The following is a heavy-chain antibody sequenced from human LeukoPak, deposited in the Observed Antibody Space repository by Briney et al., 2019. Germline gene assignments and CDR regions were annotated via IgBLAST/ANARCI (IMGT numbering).Heavy chain of an antibody. D-gene: IGHD3-16*01. Sequence: GGSLRLSCAASGFTFNDAWMNWVRQAPGKGLEWVASINHNGNVNYYVDSVKGRFTISRDNAKNSLYLQMSNLRAEDTAVYFCARGGGLDVWGQGATVTVSS. CDR3: ARGGGLDV. CDR1: GFTFNDAW. V-gene: IGHV3-7*03. CDR2: INHNGNVN. J-gene: IGHJ6*02.